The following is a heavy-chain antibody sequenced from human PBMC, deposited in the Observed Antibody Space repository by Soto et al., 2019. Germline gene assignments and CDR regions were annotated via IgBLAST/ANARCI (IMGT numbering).Heavy chain of an antibody. J-gene: IGHJ6*04. V-gene: IGHV1-2*04. Sequence: ASVKVSCTASGYSFTDYHIHWVRQAPGQGLEWLGRINPKSGGTSTAQKFQGWVTMTTDTSISTASMELTRLTSDDTAIYYCARGDSTDCSNGVCSFFYNHDMDVWGEGTTVTVTS. CDR2: INPKSGGT. CDR3: ARGDSTDCSNGVCSFFYNHDMDV. CDR1: GYSFTDYH. D-gene: IGHD2-8*01.